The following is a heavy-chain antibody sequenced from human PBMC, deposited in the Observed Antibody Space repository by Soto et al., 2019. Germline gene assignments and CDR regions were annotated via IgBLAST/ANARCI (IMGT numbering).Heavy chain of an antibody. J-gene: IGHJ3*02. CDR1: GGSISSDTYY. Sequence: QLQVQESGPGLVKASETLSLTCTVSGGSISSDTYYWGWIHQPPGKGLEWIGSIKYNGHTYYNPSLKSRVAMSVDTSKNQFSLKLTSVTAADTAVYSCARQRAWYGEWAFDIWGQGTMVTVSS. CDR3: ARQRAWYGEWAFDI. V-gene: IGHV4-39*01. D-gene: IGHD3-10*01. CDR2: IKYNGHT.